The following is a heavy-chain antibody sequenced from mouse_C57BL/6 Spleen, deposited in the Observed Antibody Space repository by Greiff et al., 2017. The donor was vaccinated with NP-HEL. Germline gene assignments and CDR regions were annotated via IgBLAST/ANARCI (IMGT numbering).Heavy chain of an antibody. V-gene: IGHV1-9*01. CDR1: GYTFTGYW. CDR2: ILPGSGST. J-gene: IGHJ1*03. D-gene: IGHD1-3*01. Sequence: QVQLQQSGAELMKPGASVKLSCKATGYTFTGYWIEWVKQRPGHGLEWIGEILPGSGSTNYNEKFKGKATFTADTSSNPAYMEISSLTTYDSAIYDCARKSFPWYSDVWGTGTTVTVSS. CDR3: ARKSFPWYSDV.